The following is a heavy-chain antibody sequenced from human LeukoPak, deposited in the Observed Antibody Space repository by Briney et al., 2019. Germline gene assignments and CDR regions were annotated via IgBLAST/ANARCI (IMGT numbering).Heavy chain of an antibody. CDR3: ARRYSSAWYFYY. J-gene: IGHJ4*02. Sequence: SETQSLTCSVSGGSITSYYWSWVRQPPGKGLEWIGYIYSSGRTNCNPSLKSRVTIAVDTSKNQFSLKLSSVTAADTAVYYCARRYSSAWYFYYWGRGTLVTVSS. CDR2: IYSSGRT. CDR1: GGSITSYY. D-gene: IGHD6-19*01. V-gene: IGHV4-59*08.